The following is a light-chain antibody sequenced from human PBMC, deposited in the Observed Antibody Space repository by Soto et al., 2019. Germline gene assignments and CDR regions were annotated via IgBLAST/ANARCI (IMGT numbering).Light chain of an antibody. CDR3: QQYNNWPRRT. V-gene: IGKV3-15*01. CDR1: QSDSSN. CDR2: GAS. Sequence: EIVMTQSPATLSVSPGERATLSCRASQSDSSNLAWYQQKPGQAPRLLIYGASTRATGIPARFSGSGSGTEFTLTITSLQSEDFAVYYCQQYNNWPRRTFGQGTKLEIK. J-gene: IGKJ2*01.